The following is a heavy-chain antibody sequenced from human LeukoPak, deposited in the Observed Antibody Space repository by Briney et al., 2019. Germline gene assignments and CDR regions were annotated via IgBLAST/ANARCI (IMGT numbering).Heavy chain of an antibody. CDR2: IYTSGSA. J-gene: IGHJ1*01. D-gene: IGHD3-22*01. V-gene: IGHV4-4*09. CDR3: SRLRGSRLQHDN. CDR1: GGSISSNY. Sequence: SETLSLTCTVSGGSISSNYWSWIRHPPGTGLGWVGYIYTSGSANYNPSLTRRVTISVDTSKNQFPLNLSSVTAAATARSFFSRLRGSRLQHDNWGQGTLVTVSS.